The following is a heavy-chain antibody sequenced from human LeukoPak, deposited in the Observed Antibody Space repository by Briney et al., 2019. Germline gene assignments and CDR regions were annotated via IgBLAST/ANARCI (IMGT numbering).Heavy chain of an antibody. Sequence: SETLSLTCTVSGGSISSGDYYWSWIRQPPGKGLEWIGYIYYSGSTYYNPSLKSRVTISVDTSKDQFSLKLSSVTAADTAVYYCARNDYSNYVAFDYWGQGTLVTVSS. V-gene: IGHV4-30-4*08. CDR3: ARNDYSNYVAFDY. D-gene: IGHD4-11*01. CDR1: GGSISSGDYY. J-gene: IGHJ4*02. CDR2: IYYSGST.